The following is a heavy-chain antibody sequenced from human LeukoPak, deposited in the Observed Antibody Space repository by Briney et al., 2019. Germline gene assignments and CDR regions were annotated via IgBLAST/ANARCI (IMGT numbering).Heavy chain of an antibody. CDR3: AKDRAITVAGTGLEY. V-gene: IGHV3-30*18. CDR1: GFTFSSYS. D-gene: IGHD6-19*01. J-gene: IGHJ4*02. Sequence: GGSLRLSCAASGFTFSSYSMNWVRQAPGKGLEWVAIISYDGSNGRYADSVKGRFTISRDNSKNTLYRQMNSLRTEDTAVYFCAKDRAITVAGTGLEYWGQGALVTVSS. CDR2: ISYDGSNG.